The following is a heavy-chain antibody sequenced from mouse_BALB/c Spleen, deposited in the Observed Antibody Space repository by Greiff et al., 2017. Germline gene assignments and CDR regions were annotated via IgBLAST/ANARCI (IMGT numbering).Heavy chain of an antibody. J-gene: IGHJ2*01. D-gene: IGHD2-1*01. CDR3: TRVGGNYGYFDY. Sequence: EVKLVESGGGLVKPGGSLKLSCAASGFTFSSYAMSWVRQTPEKRLEWVASISSGGSTYYPDSVKGRFTISRDNARNILYLQMSSLKSEDTAMYYCTRVGGNYGYFDYWGQGTTLTVSS. CDR1: GFTFSSYA. V-gene: IGHV5-6-5*01. CDR2: ISSGGST.